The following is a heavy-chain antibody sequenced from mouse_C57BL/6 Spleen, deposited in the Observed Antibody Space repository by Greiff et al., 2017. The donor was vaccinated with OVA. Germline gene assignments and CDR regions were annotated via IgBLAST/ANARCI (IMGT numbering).Heavy chain of an antibody. D-gene: IGHD4-1*01. CDR3: ARLLGGRFYAMDY. CDR2: ISSGSSTI. V-gene: IGHV5-17*01. CDR1: GFTFSDYG. J-gene: IGHJ4*01. Sequence: EVKLVESGGGLVKPGGSLKLSCAASGFTFSDYGMHWVRQAPEKGLEWVAYISSGSSTIYYADTVKGRFTISRDNAKNTLFLQMTSLRSEDTAMYYCARLLGGRFYAMDYWGQGTSVTVSS.